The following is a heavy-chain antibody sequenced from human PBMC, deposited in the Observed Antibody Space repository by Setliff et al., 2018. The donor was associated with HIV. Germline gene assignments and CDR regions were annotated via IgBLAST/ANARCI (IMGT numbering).Heavy chain of an antibody. Sequence: GESLKISCKGFGYYFPNSWIVWVRQAPGQGLEWMGWIDVNKGNTNYAEKFQGRVTLTTDTSTNTAYMEVRSLTSDDTAVYYCVRDGIIRTTRVFDYWGQGTLVTVS. CDR1: GYYFPNSW. J-gene: IGHJ4*02. D-gene: IGHD3-16*02. CDR2: IDVNKGNT. CDR3: VRDGIIRTTRVFDY. V-gene: IGHV1-18*04.